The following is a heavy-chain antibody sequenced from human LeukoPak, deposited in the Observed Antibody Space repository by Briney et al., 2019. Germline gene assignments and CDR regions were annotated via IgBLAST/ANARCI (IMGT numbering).Heavy chain of an antibody. J-gene: IGHJ4*02. D-gene: IGHD4-11*01. CDR3: AKGDSDYPYYFDF. CDR2: ISSSSSYI. V-gene: IGHV3-21*04. CDR1: GFTFSDNY. Sequence: GGSLRLSCAASGFTFSDNYMYWIRQAPGKGLEWVSSISSSSSYIYYADSVKGRFTISRDNAKNSLYLQMNSLRAEDTAVYYCAKGDSDYPYYFDFWGQGTLVTVSS.